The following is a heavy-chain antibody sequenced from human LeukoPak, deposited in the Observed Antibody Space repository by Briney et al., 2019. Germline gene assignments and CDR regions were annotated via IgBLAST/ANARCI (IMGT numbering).Heavy chain of an antibody. J-gene: IGHJ4*02. CDR1: GFTFSSYA. D-gene: IGHD3-10*01. CDR3: ARHLNYYLDY. V-gene: IGHV3-74*01. CDR2: ISSDGSIT. Sequence: GGSLRLSCAASGFTFSSYAMSWVRQAPGKGLAWASRISSDGSITGYADSVKGRFTISRDNAKNTLYLQMNSLRAEDTAVYYCARHLNYYLDYWGQGTLVTVSS.